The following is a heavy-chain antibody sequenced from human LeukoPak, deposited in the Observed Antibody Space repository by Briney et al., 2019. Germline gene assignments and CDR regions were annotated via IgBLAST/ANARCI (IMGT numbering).Heavy chain of an antibody. V-gene: IGHV3-11*01. CDR2: ITSSGDDI. CDR1: GFTFSDYY. Sequence: GGSLRLSCAASGFTFSDYYMSWIRQAPGKGLEWVAYITSSGDDIYYADSVKGRFTISRDNVKNALFLRMSSLRVEDTATYYCASDIVATSGDFWGQGTLVSVSS. CDR3: ASDIVATSGDF. J-gene: IGHJ4*02. D-gene: IGHD5-12*01.